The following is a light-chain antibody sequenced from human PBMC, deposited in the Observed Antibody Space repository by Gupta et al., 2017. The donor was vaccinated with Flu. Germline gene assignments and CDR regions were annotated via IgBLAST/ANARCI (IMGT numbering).Light chain of an antibody. Sequence: DIVLTQSPDSLAASLGERATINCKSSQSVLYSSNNKNYLSWYQHKPGQPPNLLIYWASTRESGVPDRFSGSGSGTNFTLTISSLQAEDVAIYYCHQDDNTHWTFGQGTKVEIK. J-gene: IGKJ1*01. CDR2: WAS. CDR1: QSVLYSSNNKNY. CDR3: HQDDNTHWT. V-gene: IGKV4-1*01.